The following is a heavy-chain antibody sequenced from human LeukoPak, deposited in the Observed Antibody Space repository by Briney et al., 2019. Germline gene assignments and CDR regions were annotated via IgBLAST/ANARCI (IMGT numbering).Heavy chain of an antibody. Sequence: PGGPLRLSCAPCGFPLSNAWMRGVRQAPGKGVEWVGRILRKTDGGTTDYAEPGKHRITIARDDLKNALYLQMNSLKTEDTAEYYCTTKDMVRGVTSSYWGQGTLVTVSS. J-gene: IGHJ4*02. D-gene: IGHD3-10*01. V-gene: IGHV3-15*01. CDR1: GFPLSNAW. CDR3: TTKDMVRGVTSSY. CDR2: ILRKTDGGTT.